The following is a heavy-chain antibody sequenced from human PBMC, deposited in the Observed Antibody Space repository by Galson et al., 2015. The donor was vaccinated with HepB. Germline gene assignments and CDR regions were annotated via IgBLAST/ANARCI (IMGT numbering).Heavy chain of an antibody. CDR2: ISYDGDNK. CDR1: GFTFSSYG. CDR3: AKVTLPAAVGVAYYMDV. V-gene: IGHV3-30*18. J-gene: IGHJ6*03. Sequence: SLRLSCAASGFTFSSYGVHWVRQAPGKGLEWVAVISYDGDNKYYADSVKGRFTISRDNSKNTLYVQMNSLRAEDTAVYYCAKVTLPAAVGVAYYMDVWGKGTTVTVSS. D-gene: IGHD2-2*01.